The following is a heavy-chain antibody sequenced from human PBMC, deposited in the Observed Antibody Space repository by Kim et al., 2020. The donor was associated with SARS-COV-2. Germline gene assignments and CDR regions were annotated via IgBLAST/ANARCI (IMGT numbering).Heavy chain of an antibody. CDR2: IHHSEST. J-gene: IGHJ6*02. V-gene: IGHV4-38-2*02. D-gene: IGHD6-13*01. CDR1: GYSIRSVYY. Sequence: SETLSLTCTVSGYSIRSVYYWGWIRHTPGKGLEWIGNIHHSESTDYSPSLKSRVTLSIDTSKNQFSLKLTSGTAADTAVYFCARDGAAGDRNYFYFGMDVWGQGTTVTVSS. CDR3: ARDGAAGDRNYFYFGMDV.